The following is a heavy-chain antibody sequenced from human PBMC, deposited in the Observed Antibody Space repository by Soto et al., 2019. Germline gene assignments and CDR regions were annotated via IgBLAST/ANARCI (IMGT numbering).Heavy chain of an antibody. CDR2: ISAYNGNT. CDR1: GYTFTSYG. Sequence: GASVKVSCKASGYTFTSYGISWVRQAPGQGLEWMGWISAYNGNTNYAQKLQGRVTMTTDTSTSTVYMELRSLRSDDTAVYYCARDGYYDFWSGYRTNWFDPWGQGTLVTVSS. D-gene: IGHD3-3*01. V-gene: IGHV1-18*01. J-gene: IGHJ5*02. CDR3: ARDGYYDFWSGYRTNWFDP.